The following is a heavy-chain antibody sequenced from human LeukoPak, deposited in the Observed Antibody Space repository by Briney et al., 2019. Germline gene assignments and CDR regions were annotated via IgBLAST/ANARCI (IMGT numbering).Heavy chain of an antibody. D-gene: IGHD5-24*01. CDR1: GFTFSSYG. CDR3: AKNRGGSAIIPDY. J-gene: IGHJ4*02. CDR2: IMSGGDT. Sequence: GGSLRLSCGASGFTFSSYGTSWVRQAPGKGLEWVSAIMSGGDTYYADSVKGRFTISRDISRNTLFLQMNSLRVEDTALYYCAKNRGGSAIIPDYWGQGTLVTVSS. V-gene: IGHV3-23*01.